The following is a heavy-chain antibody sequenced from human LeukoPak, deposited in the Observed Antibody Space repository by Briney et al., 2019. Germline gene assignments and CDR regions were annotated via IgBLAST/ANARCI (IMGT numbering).Heavy chain of an antibody. CDR2: IYHSGST. D-gene: IGHD3-22*01. CDR3: ASVDDSSGYYPFDY. J-gene: IGHJ4*01. V-gene: IGHV4-4*02. Sequence: SETLSLTCAVSGGSTSSSNWWSWVRQPPGKGLEWIGEIYHSGSTNYNPSLKSRVTISVDKSKNQFSLKLSSVTAADTAVYYCASVDDSSGYYPFDYWGHGTLVTVSS. CDR1: GGSTSSSNW.